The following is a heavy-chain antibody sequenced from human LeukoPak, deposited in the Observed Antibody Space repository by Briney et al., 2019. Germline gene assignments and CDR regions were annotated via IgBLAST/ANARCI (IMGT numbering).Heavy chain of an antibody. CDR1: GFTFSSYS. CDR2: ISSSSSTI. CDR3: AKGTQPSDYGAHFHY. J-gene: IGHJ4*02. Sequence: GGSLRLSCAASGFTFSSYSMNWVRQAPGKGLEWVSYISSSSSTIYYADSVKGRFTISRDNAKNSLYLQMNSLRADYTAVYYCAKGTQPSDYGAHFHYWGQGTLVTVSS. V-gene: IGHV3-48*01. D-gene: IGHD4-17*01.